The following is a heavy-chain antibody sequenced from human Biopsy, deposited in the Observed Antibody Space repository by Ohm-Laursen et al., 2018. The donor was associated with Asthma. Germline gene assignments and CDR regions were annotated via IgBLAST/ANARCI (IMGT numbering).Heavy chain of an antibody. V-gene: IGHV3-30-3*01. CDR2: GGSYYDGGLK. CDR3: ARDVMEWYLPAFDF. CDR1: GFTFRSYA. D-gene: IGHD3-3*01. Sequence: SSLRLSCTASGFTFRSYAMHWVRQAPGKGLERVSVGGSYYDGGLKYYADSVNGRFTVSRADSKNTLYLQMNSLRPDDTAVYYCARDVMEWYLPAFDFWGQGTLVTVSS. J-gene: IGHJ4*02.